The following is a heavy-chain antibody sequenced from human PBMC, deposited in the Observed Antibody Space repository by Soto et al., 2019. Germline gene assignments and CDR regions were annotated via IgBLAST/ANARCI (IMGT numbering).Heavy chain of an antibody. CDR2: MNPNSGNT. D-gene: IGHD1-1*01. Sequence: ASVKVSCKASGYTFTSYDINWVRQATGQGLEWMGWMNPNSGNTGYAQKFQGRVTMTRNTSISTAYMELSSLRSEDTAVYYCAREYGETTSFDYWGQGTLVTVSS. V-gene: IGHV1-8*01. CDR3: AREYGETTSFDY. CDR1: GYTFTSYD. J-gene: IGHJ4*02.